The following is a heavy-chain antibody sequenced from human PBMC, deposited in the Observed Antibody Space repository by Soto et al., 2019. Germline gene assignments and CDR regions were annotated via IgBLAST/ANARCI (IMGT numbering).Heavy chain of an antibody. D-gene: IGHD3-16*01. J-gene: IGHJ6*02. Sequence: QVQLVQSGAEVKKPGSSVKVSCKASGGTFSSYAISWVRQAPGQGLEWMGGIIPIFGTANYAQKFQGRVTITADESTSTAYMELSSLRAEDTAVYYCARQGEMATIHPQADRYYYYGMDVWGQGTTVTVSS. V-gene: IGHV1-69*01. CDR3: ARQGEMATIHPQADRYYYYGMDV. CDR2: IIPIFGTA. CDR1: GGTFSSYA.